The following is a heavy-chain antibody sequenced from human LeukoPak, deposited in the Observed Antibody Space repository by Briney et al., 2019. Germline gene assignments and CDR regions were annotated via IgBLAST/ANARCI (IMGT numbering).Heavy chain of an antibody. CDR3: AREDYDILTGHDRAFDI. J-gene: IGHJ3*02. CDR2: INHSGST. Sequence: SETLSLTCAVYGGSFSGYYWSWLRQPPGKGLEWIGEINHSGSTNYNPSLKSRVTISVDTSKNQFSLKLSSVTAADTAVYYCAREDYDILTGHDRAFDIWGQGTMVTVSS. V-gene: IGHV4-34*01. D-gene: IGHD3-9*01. CDR1: GGSFSGYY.